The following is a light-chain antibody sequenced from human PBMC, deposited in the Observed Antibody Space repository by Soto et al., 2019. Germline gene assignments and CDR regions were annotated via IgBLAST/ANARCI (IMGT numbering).Light chain of an antibody. CDR2: AAS. CDR3: QEYIIPPFT. Sequence: DIQMTQSPSSLSASIGDRVTITCRASQDISNYLAWFQQKPGKAPQSLIYAASSLESGVPSRFSGSASATDFTHTISSLQPEDVATYYCQEYIIPPFTFGQGTKLEIE. V-gene: IGKV1-16*01. J-gene: IGKJ2*01. CDR1: QDISNY.